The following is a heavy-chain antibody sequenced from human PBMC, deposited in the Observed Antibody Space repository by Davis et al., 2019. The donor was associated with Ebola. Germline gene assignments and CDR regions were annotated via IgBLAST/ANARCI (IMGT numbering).Heavy chain of an antibody. D-gene: IGHD2-21*01. CDR3: ARRGVDLRISFDY. Sequence: KVSCKGSGYSFTSYWIGWVRQVPGKGLEWMGIIYPGDSDTRYSPSFQGQVTISADKSISTAYLQWSSLKASDTAMYYCARRGVDLRISFDYWGQGTLVTVSS. CDR1: GYSFTSYW. CDR2: IYPGDSDT. J-gene: IGHJ4*02. V-gene: IGHV5-51*01.